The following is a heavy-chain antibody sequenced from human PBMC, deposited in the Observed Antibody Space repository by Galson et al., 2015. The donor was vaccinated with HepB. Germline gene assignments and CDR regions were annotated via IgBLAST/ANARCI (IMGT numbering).Heavy chain of an antibody. V-gene: IGHV3-7*01. CDR3: ARRYDYIWGRYYYYYYYMDV. CDR2: IKQDGSEK. Sequence: SLRLSCAASGFTFSSYWMSWVRQAPGKGLEWVANIKQDGSEKYYVDSVKGRFTISRDNAKNSLYLQMNSLRAEDTAVYYCARRYDYIWGRYYYYYYYMDVWGKGTTVTVSS. J-gene: IGHJ6*03. CDR1: GFTFSSYW. D-gene: IGHD3-16*01.